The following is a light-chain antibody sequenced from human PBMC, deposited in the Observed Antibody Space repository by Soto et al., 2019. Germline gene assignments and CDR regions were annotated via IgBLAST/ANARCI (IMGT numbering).Light chain of an antibody. J-gene: IGLJ1*01. V-gene: IGLV2-23*01. Sequence: QSALAQPASVSGSPGQSITISCTGTSSDVGAYNSVSWYQQHPHRAPQVIIYKGTQRPSGVSNRFSGSTSGNAASLTISGLQAEDEADYYCCSYAGSSTFYVFGTGTKVTVL. CDR1: SSDVGAYNS. CDR2: KGT. CDR3: CSYAGSSTFYV.